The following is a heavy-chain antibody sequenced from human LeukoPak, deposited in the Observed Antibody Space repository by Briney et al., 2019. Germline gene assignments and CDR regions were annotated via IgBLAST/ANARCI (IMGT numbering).Heavy chain of an antibody. CDR2: FLPGDSTT. CDR3: ARQVGGTSHLDY. J-gene: IGHJ4*02. Sequence: GESLKISCKTSGYTFPNSWIAWVRLMPGKGLEWMGIFLPGDSTTRSSPSFQGQVTFSADKSINTAYLQWSSLKASDTAMYYCARQVGGTSHLDYWGQGTLVTVSS. D-gene: IGHD1-26*01. CDR1: GYTFPNSW. V-gene: IGHV5-51*01.